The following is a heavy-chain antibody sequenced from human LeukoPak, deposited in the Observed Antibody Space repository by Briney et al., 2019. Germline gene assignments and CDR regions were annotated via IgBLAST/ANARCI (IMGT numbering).Heavy chain of an antibody. CDR2: IKSKTDGGTT. D-gene: IGHD6-13*01. CDR1: GFTFSNAC. V-gene: IGHV3-15*01. CDR3: TTGRGSSWYLNWFDP. Sequence: GGSLRLSCAASGFTFSNACMSWVRQAPGKGLEWVGRIKSKTDGGTTDYAAPVKGRFTISRDDSKNTLYLQMNSLKTEDTAVYYCTTGRGSSWYLNWFDPWGQGTLVTVSS. J-gene: IGHJ5*02.